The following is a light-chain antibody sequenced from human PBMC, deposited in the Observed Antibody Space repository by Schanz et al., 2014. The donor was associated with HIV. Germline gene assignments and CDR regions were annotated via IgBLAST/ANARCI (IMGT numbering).Light chain of an antibody. CDR2: GAS. Sequence: VLTQSPATLSLSPGERATLSCRASQSVSSYLAWYQQKPGQAPRLLVYGASSRATGIPDRFSGSGSGSDFTLTISTLEPEDFAVYYCQQYGSSPITFGQGTRLEMK. J-gene: IGKJ5*01. V-gene: IGKV3-20*01. CDR3: QQYGSSPIT. CDR1: QSVSSY.